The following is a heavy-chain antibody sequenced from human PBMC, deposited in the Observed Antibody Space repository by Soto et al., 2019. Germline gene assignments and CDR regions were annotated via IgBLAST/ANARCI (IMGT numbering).Heavy chain of an antibody. CDR1: GFSLSTSGVG. J-gene: IGHJ6*02. V-gene: IGHV2-5*02. Sequence: QITLKASGPTLVKPTQTLTLTCTLSGFSLSTSGVGVAWIRQPPGKALEWLALIYWDDEKRYRPSLESRLTTTKDTSKNQVVLTMTNMDSVDTATYYCAYLPCSGGSCYWFSFSGMDVWGQGTTVTVSS. CDR2: IYWDDEK. D-gene: IGHD2-15*01. CDR3: AYLPCSGGSCYWFSFSGMDV.